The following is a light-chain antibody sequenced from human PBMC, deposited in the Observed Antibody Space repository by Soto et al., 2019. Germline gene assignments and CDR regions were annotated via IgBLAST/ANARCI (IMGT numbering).Light chain of an antibody. CDR3: QQYGSSPAP. J-gene: IGKJ4*01. Sequence: EIVLTQSPGTLSLSPGERATLSCRASQSVSSSYLAWYQQKPGQAPRLPIYGASSRATDSPDRFSGSGSGTGFTLTISRLEPEDFAVYYCQQYGSSPAPFGGGTKVEIK. V-gene: IGKV3-20*01. CDR2: GAS. CDR1: QSVSSSY.